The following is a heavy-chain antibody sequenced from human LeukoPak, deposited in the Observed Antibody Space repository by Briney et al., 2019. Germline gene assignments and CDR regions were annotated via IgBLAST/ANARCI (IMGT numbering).Heavy chain of an antibody. D-gene: IGHD1-26*01. J-gene: IGHJ6*03. CDR1: GFTFSSYS. Sequence: GGSLRLSCAASGFTFSSYSMNWVRQAPGKGLEWVSYISSSSSTIYYADSVKGRFTISRDNAKNSLYLQTNSLRAEDTAVYYCASGRQNMDVWGKGTTVTVSS. V-gene: IGHV3-48*04. CDR3: ASGRQNMDV. CDR2: ISSSSSTI.